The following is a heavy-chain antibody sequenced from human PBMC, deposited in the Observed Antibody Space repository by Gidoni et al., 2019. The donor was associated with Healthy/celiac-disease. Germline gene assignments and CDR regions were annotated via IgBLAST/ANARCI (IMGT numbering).Heavy chain of an antibody. Sequence: EVQLVETGGGLIQPGGSLRLSCAASGFTVSSNYMSWVRQSPGKGLEWVSVIYSGGSTYYADSVKGRFTISRDNSKNTLYLQMNSLRAEDTAVYYCARDGIVVVPAANYYYYYGMDVWGQGTTVTVSS. CDR1: GFTVSSNY. D-gene: IGHD2-2*01. CDR3: ARDGIVVVPAANYYYYYGMDV. V-gene: IGHV3-53*02. CDR2: IYSGGST. J-gene: IGHJ6*02.